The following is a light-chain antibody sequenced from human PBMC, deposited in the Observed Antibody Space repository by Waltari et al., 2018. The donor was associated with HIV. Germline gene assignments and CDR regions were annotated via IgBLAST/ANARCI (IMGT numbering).Light chain of an antibody. CDR1: SSDVGSYNL. J-gene: IGLJ2*01. CDR3: SSYATAGTYVL. Sequence: QSALTQPASVSGSPGQSITISCTGTSSDVGSYNLVSWYQQHPGKAPKLMISEVNKRPSGVSNRFSGSKSGNTASLTISGLQAEDEADYYCSSYATAGTYVLFGGGTKLTVL. CDR2: EVN. V-gene: IGLV2-23*02.